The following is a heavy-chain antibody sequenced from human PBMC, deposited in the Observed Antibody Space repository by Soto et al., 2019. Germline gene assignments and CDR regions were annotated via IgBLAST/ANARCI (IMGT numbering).Heavy chain of an antibody. D-gene: IGHD6-6*01. Sequence: GGSLRLSCAASGFTFSSYGMPWVRQAPGKGLEWVAVIWYDGSNKYYADSVKGRFTISRDNSKNTLYLQMNSLRAEDTAVYYWARDRSYSSSSTFDYWGQGTLVTVSS. J-gene: IGHJ4*02. CDR1: GFTFSSYG. CDR2: IWYDGSNK. V-gene: IGHV3-33*01. CDR3: ARDRSYSSSSTFDY.